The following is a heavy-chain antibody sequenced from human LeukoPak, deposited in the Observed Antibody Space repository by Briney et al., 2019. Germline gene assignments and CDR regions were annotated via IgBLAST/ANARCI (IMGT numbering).Heavy chain of an antibody. CDR2: ISASGGST. D-gene: IGHD3-22*01. CDR3: AKETHSGYSCADY. J-gene: IGHJ4*02. CDR1: GFTFSSYA. Sequence: GSLRLSCAASGFTFSSYAMSWVRQAPGKGLDWVSGISASGGSTYYADSVKGRFTISRDNSKNTLYLQMNSLRAEDTAIYYCAKETHSGYSCADYWGQGTLVTVSS. V-gene: IGHV3-23*01.